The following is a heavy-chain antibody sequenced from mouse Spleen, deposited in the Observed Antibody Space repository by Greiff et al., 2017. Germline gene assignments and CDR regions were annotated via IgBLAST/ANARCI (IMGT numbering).Heavy chain of an antibody. Sequence: QVQLQQSGAELVRPGTSVKVSCKASGYAFTNYLIEWVKQRPGQGLEWIGVINPGSGGTNYNEKFKGKATLTADKSSSTAYMQLSSLTSDDSAVYFCARSGITTATGYYYAMDYWGQGTSVTVSS. CDR3: ARSGITTATGYYYAMDY. J-gene: IGHJ4*01. D-gene: IGHD1-2*01. V-gene: IGHV1-54*03. CDR1: GYAFTNYL. CDR2: INPGSGGT.